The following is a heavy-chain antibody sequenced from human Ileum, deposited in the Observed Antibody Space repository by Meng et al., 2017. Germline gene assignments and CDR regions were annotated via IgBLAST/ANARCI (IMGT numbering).Heavy chain of an antibody. D-gene: IGHD5-24*01. CDR1: GFTFSSYW. Sequence: GESLKISCAASGFTFSSYWMHWVRQAPGKGLAFVSNIKSDGSNTNYADSVRGRFTISRDNAKNTLYLQMNSLRAEDTAVYYCATFTIIAGGTSCWGQGTLVTVSS. CDR3: ATFTIIAGGTSC. CDR2: IKSDGSNT. J-gene: IGHJ4*02. V-gene: IGHV3-74*01.